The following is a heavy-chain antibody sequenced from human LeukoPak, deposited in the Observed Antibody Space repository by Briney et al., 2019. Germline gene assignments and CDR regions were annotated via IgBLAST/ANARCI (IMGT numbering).Heavy chain of an antibody. D-gene: IGHD5-18*01. CDR2: ITGSGGRT. V-gene: IGHV3-23*01. CDR1: GFTFSSYA. CDR3: AKERMISEYSYGYPRAFDY. J-gene: IGHJ4*02. Sequence: GGSLRLSCRASGFTFSSYAMTWVRQPPGKGLEWVSLITGSGGRTEYTDSVKGRFILSRDNSENTLHLQMNSLRAEDTAVHFCAKERMISEYSYGYPRAFDYWGQGTLVTVSS.